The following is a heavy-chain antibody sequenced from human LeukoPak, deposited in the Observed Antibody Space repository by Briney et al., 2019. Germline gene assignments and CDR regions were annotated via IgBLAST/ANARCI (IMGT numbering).Heavy chain of an antibody. CDR1: GGSISSYY. J-gene: IGHJ4*02. CDR3: ARGYSGYDFGGFDY. V-gene: IGHV4-4*07. D-gene: IGHD5-12*01. Sequence: SETLSLTCTVSGGSISSYYWSWIRRPAGKGLEWIGRIYTSGSTNYNPSLKSRVTMSVDTSKNQFSLKLSSVTASDTAVYYCARGYSGYDFGGFDYWGQGTLVTVSS. CDR2: IYTSGST.